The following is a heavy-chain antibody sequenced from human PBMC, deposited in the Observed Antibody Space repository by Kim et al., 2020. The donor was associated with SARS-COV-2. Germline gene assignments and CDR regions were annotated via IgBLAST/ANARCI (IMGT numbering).Heavy chain of an antibody. CDR1: GGSISSYY. V-gene: IGHV4-59*01. CDR3: ARGGYDYIWGSYRPDYYYYYMDV. J-gene: IGHJ6*03. D-gene: IGHD3-16*02. Sequence: SETLSLTCTVSGGSISSYYWSWIRQPPGKGLEWIGYIYYSGSTNYNPSLKSRVTISVDTSKNQFSLKLSSVTAADTAVYYCARGGYDYIWGSYRPDYYYYYMDVMGKGTTVTVSS. CDR2: IYYSGST.